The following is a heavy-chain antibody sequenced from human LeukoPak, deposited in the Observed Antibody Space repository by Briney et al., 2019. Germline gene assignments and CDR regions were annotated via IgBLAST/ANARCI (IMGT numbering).Heavy chain of an antibody. D-gene: IGHD2-2*01. CDR1: GYTFTGYY. CDR2: INPNSGGT. V-gene: IGHV1-2*02. CDR3: AREEDIVVVPAAISSSVKFQVDY. Sequence: ASVKVSCKASGYTFTGYYMHWVRQAPGQGLEWMGWINPNSGGTNYAQKFQGRVTTTRDTSISTAYMELSRLRSDDTAVYYCAREEDIVVVPAAISSSVKFQVDYWGQGTLVTVSS. J-gene: IGHJ4*02.